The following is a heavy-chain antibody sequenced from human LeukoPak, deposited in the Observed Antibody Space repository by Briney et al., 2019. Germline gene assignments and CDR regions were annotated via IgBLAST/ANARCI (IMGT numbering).Heavy chain of an antibody. CDR1: GGSISSYY. CDR2: IYYSGST. CDR3: ARDVSAAGTGDY. D-gene: IGHD6-13*01. Sequence: EPSETLSLTCTVSGGSISSYYWSWIRQPPGKGLEWIGYIYYSGSTNYNPSLKSRVTISVDTSKNQFSPKLSSVTAADTAVYYCARDVSAAGTGDYWGQGTLVTVSS. J-gene: IGHJ4*02. V-gene: IGHV4-59*01.